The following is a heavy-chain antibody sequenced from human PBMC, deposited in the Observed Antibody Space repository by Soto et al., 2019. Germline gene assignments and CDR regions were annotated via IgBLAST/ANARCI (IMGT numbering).Heavy chain of an antibody. CDR3: AKGPPTSIVVVPAALDV. V-gene: IGHV3-23*01. CDR2: ISGSGGST. Sequence: EVQLLESGGGLVQPGGSLRLSCAASGFTFSSYAMSWVRQAPGKGLEWVSAISGSGGSTYYADSVKGRFTISRDNSKNTLYLQMNSLRAEDTAVYYCAKGPPTSIVVVPAALDVWGEGTTVTVSS. D-gene: IGHD2-2*01. J-gene: IGHJ6*04. CDR1: GFTFSSYA.